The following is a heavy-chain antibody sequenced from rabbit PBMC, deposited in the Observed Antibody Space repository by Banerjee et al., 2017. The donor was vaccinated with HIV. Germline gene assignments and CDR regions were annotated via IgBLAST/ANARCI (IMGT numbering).Heavy chain of an antibody. CDR1: GFDFSSYW. CDR2: IYTGSSGST. Sequence: QEQLVESGGGLVQPGGSLTLSCKASGFDFSSYWICWVRQAPGKGLEWIACIYTGSSGSTYYATWAKGRFTISKTSSTTVTLQMTSLTAADTATYFCARYVSGDNYYDLWGPGTLVTVS. V-gene: IGHV1S45*01. CDR3: ARYVSGDNYYDL. J-gene: IGHJ6*01. D-gene: IGHD1-1*01.